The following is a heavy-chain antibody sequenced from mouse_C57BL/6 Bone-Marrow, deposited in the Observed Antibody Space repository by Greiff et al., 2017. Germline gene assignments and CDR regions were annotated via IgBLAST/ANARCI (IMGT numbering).Heavy chain of an antibody. CDR3: TRDNLYYGSGPYYFDY. J-gene: IGHJ2*01. CDR2: ISSGGDYI. V-gene: IGHV5-9-1*02. D-gene: IGHD1-1*01. Sequence: EVQVVESGEGLVKPGGSLKLSCAASGFSFSRYAMSWVRQTPEKRLEWVAYISSGGDYIYYADTVKGRFIISRNNARNTLYLQMSSLKTEDTAMYYCTRDNLYYGSGPYYFDYWGQGTTLTVSS. CDR1: GFSFSRYA.